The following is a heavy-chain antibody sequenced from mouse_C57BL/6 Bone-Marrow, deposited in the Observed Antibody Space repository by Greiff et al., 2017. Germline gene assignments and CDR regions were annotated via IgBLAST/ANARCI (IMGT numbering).Heavy chain of an antibody. V-gene: IGHV5-16*01. CDR2: INYDGSST. CDR1: GFTFSDYY. D-gene: IGHD2-1*01. J-gene: IGHJ2*01. CDR3: ARNYGNLFDY. Sequence: EVKLMESEGGLVQPGSSMKLSCTASGFTFSDYYMAWVRQVPEKGLEWVANINYDGSSTYYLDSLKSRFIISRDNAKNILYLQMSSLKSEDTATYYCARNYGNLFDYWGQGTTLTVSS.